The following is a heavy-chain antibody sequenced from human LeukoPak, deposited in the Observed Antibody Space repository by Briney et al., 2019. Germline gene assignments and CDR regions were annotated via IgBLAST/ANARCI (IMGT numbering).Heavy chain of an antibody. Sequence: GGSLRLSCAASGFTFSSYWMSWVRQAPGKGLEWVANIEQDGSEKYYVDSVKGRFTISRDNAKNSLYLQMNSLRAEDTAVYYCARGDDFWSGPGYYMDVWGKGTTVTVSS. D-gene: IGHD3-3*01. CDR2: IEQDGSEK. CDR3: ARGDDFWSGPGYYMDV. J-gene: IGHJ6*03. V-gene: IGHV3-7*01. CDR1: GFTFSSYW.